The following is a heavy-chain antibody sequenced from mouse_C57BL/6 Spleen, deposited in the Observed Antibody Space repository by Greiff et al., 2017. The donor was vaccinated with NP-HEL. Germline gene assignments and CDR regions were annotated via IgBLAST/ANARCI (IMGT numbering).Heavy chain of an antibody. CDR1: GYTFTSYW. D-gene: IGHD1-1*01. V-gene: IGHV1-55*01. CDR2: IYPGSGST. Sequence: VQLQQPGAELVKPGASVKMSCKASGYTFTSYWITWVKQRPGQGLEWIGDIYPGSGSTNYNEQFKSKATLTVDTSYSTAYMQLSSLTSEDSAVYYCARSRGSSYRGYAMDYWGQGTSVTVSS. J-gene: IGHJ4*01. CDR3: ARSRGSSYRGYAMDY.